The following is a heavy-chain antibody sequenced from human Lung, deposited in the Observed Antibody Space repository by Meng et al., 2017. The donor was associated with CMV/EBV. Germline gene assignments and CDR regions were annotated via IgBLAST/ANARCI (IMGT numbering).Heavy chain of an antibody. Sequence: SCAASEFAFSRYEMNWVRQAPGKGLEWISNIDSPGTTVYYADSVRGRFTISRDNAKNLLFLQMNSLRVDDTAVYYCARGSGSDYFGAFDVWGQGTXVTVSS. D-gene: IGHD1-26*01. V-gene: IGHV3-48*03. CDR3: ARGSGSDYFGAFDV. CDR1: EFAFSRYE. CDR2: IDSPGTTV. J-gene: IGHJ3*01.